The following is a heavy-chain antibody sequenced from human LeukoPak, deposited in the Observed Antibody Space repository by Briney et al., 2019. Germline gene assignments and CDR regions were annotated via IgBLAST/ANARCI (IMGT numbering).Heavy chain of an antibody. V-gene: IGHV3-30*02. CDR1: GFIFSTYG. CDR2: IRHDGSIK. Sequence: GGSLRLSCAAPGFIFSTYGMYWVRQAPGKGLEWVAVIRHDGSIKNYADSVKGRSTISRDNSKNTLYLQMNSLRAEDTAVYYCAKDSLADIDYWGQGTLVTVSS. J-gene: IGHJ4*02. D-gene: IGHD3-16*01. CDR3: AKDSLADIDY.